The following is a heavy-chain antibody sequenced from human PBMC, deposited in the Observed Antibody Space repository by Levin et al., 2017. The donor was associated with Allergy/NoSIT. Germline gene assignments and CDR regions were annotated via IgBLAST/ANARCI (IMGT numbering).Heavy chain of an antibody. V-gene: IGHV3-48*03. D-gene: IGHD1-26*01. CDR1: GFSFRSAE. CDR2: ISGPSSTI. CDR3: ARLGVGASFDY. J-gene: IGHJ4*02. Sequence: GSLKISCAASGFSFRSAEMTWFRQAPGTGLEWVSYISGPSSTIYYADSVKGRFTISRDNAKRAVYLQMNSLRVEDTAIYYCARLGVGASFDYWGQGVPVTVSS.